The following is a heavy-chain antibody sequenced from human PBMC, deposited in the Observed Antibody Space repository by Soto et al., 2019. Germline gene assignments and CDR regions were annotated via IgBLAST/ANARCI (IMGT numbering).Heavy chain of an antibody. V-gene: IGHV4-30-4*01. D-gene: IGHD6-6*01. CDR1: GGSISSGDYY. CDR3: ARESLGIAARPDWFDP. Sequence: QVQLQESGPGLVKPSQTLSLTCTVSGGSISSGDYYWSWIRQPPGKGLEWIGYIYYSGSTSYNPSLKSRVTISVDTSKNQFSLKLSSVTAADTAVYYCARESLGIAARPDWFDPWGQGTLVTVSS. J-gene: IGHJ5*02. CDR2: IYYSGST.